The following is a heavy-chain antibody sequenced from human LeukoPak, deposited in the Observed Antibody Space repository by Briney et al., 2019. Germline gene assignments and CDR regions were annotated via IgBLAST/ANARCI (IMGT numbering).Heavy chain of an antibody. V-gene: IGHV4-34*01. J-gene: IGHJ4*02. CDR1: GGSFSGYY. Sequence: SETLSLTCAVYGGSFSGYYWSWIRQPPGKGLEWIGEINHSGSTNYNPSLKSRVTISVDTSKNQFSLKLSSVTAADTAVYYCASRGYCSSTSCYAFDYGGQRTLVTVSS. CDR3: ASRGYCSSTSCYAFDY. D-gene: IGHD2-2*01. CDR2: INHSGST.